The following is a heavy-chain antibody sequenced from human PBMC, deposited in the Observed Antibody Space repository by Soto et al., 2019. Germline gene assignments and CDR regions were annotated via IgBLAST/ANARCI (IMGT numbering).Heavy chain of an antibody. V-gene: IGHV3-64*01. CDR3: ARDLLGYSSSWLYY. D-gene: IGHD6-13*01. CDR1: GFTFSSYA. J-gene: IGHJ4*02. CDR2: ISSNGGSA. Sequence: PGGSLRLSCAASGFTFSSYAMHWVRQAPGKGLEYVSAISSNGGSAYYANSVKGRFTISRDNSKNTLYLQMGSLRAEDMAVYYCARDLLGYSSSWLYYWGQGILVTVSS.